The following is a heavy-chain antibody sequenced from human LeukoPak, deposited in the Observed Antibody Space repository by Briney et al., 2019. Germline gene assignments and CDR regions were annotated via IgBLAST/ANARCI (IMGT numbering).Heavy chain of an antibody. CDR3: AKDWEEGITIFSYGMDV. CDR1: GFTVSSTD. J-gene: IGHJ6*02. V-gene: IGHV3-23*01. Sequence: RAGGSLRLSCAASGFTVSSTDMSWVRQAPGKGLEWVSAISGSGGSTYYADSVKGRFTISRDNSKNTLYLQMNSLRAEDTAVYYCAKDWEEGITIFSYGMDVWGQGTTVTVSS. D-gene: IGHD3-9*01. CDR2: ISGSGGST.